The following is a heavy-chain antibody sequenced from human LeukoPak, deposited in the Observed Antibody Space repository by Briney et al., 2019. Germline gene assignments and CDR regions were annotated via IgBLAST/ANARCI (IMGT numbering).Heavy chain of an antibody. D-gene: IGHD6-19*01. J-gene: IGHJ5*02. CDR3: TRHSSGWYGDP. CDR1: GFTFSNAW. V-gene: IGHV3-73*01. Sequence: GGSLRLSCAASGFTFSNAWMSWVRQASGKGLEWVGRIRSKANSYATAYAASVKGRFTISRDDSKNTAYLQMNSLKTEDTAVYYCTRHSSGWYGDPWGQGTLVTVSS. CDR2: IRSKANSYAT.